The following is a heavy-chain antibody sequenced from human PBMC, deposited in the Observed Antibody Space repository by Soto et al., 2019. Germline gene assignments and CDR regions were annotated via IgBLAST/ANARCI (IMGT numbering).Heavy chain of an antibody. D-gene: IGHD6-6*01. Sequence: ASVKVSCKASGYTFIAYYMHWVRQAPGQGLEWMGWINPNSGVTNYAQKFQDRVTLTRDTSISTAYMELDRLKSDDTAVYYCARDLGSSSSNWFDPWGQGTLVTVSS. CDR2: INPNSGVT. CDR1: GYTFIAYY. J-gene: IGHJ5*02. V-gene: IGHV1-2*02. CDR3: ARDLGSSSSNWFDP.